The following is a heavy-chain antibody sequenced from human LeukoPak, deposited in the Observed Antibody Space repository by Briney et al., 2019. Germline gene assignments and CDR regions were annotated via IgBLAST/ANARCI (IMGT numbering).Heavy chain of an antibody. J-gene: IGHJ5*02. CDR3: ATERPGELGWFDP. CDR1: GGSISSYY. V-gene: IGHV4-59*01. D-gene: IGHD3-10*01. CDR2: IYYSGST. Sequence: PSETLSLTCTVSGGSISSYYWSWIRQPPGKGLEWIGYIYYSGSTNYNPSLKSRVTISVDTSKNQFSLKLSSVTAADTAVYYCATERPGELGWFDPWGQGTLVTVSS.